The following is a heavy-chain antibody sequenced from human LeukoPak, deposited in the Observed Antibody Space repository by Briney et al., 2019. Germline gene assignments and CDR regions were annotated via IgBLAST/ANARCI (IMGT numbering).Heavy chain of an antibody. CDR1: GFTFSSYW. V-gene: IGHV3-74*01. J-gene: IGHJ4*02. CDR2: INSDGSTT. CDR3: ARDSFYSGSYLGYFDY. D-gene: IGHD1-26*01. Sequence: GGSLRLSCGASGFTFSSYWMHWVRQAPGKGLVWISRINSDGSTTSYADSVKGRFTISRDNAKNSLYLQMNSLRAEDTAVYYCARDSFYSGSYLGYFDYWGQGTLVTVSS.